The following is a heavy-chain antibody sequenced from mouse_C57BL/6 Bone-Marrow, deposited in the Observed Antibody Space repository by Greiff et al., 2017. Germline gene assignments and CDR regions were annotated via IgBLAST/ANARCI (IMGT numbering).Heavy chain of an antibody. CDR3: ARGDGYYESWFAY. J-gene: IGHJ3*01. CDR1: GYTFTDYY. V-gene: IGHV1-26*01. D-gene: IGHD2-3*01. CDR2: INPNNGGT. Sequence: VQLQQSGPELVKPGASVKISCKASGYTFTDYYMNWVKQSHGKSLEWIGDINPNNGGTSYNQKFKGKATLTVDKSSSTAYMELRSLTSEDSAVYYCARGDGYYESWFAYWGQGTLVTVSA.